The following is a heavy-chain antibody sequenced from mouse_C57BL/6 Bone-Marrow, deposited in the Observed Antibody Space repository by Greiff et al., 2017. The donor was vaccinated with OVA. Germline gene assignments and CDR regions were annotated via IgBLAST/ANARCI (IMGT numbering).Heavy chain of an antibody. CDR3: AKIPSNYYGRVPWYFDV. J-gene: IGHJ1*03. CDR1: GFSLTSYG. V-gene: IGHV2-5*01. D-gene: IGHD1-1*01. Sequence: VQLVESGPGLVQPSQSLSITCTVSGFSLTSYGVHWVRQSPGKGLEWLGVIWRGGSTDYNAAFMSRLSITKDNSKSQVFFKMNSLQADDTAIYYCAKIPSNYYGRVPWYFDVWGTGTTVTVSS. CDR2: IWRGGST.